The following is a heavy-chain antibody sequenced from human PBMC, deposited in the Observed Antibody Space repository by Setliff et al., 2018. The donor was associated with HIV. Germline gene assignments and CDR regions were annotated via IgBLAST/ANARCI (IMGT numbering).Heavy chain of an antibody. D-gene: IGHD6-19*01. J-gene: IGHJ6*03. V-gene: IGHV1-69*10. CDR1: GGTFSNYA. CDR3: AKGSFDSSGWAHYYYHYMDV. CDR2: IIPMLSIA. Sequence: GASVKVSCKASGGTFSNYAITWVRQAPGQGLELMGGIIPMLSIANYAQKFRGRVTLTADKSTSTAYMELSSLRSEDTAVYYCAKGSFDSSGWAHYYYHYMDVWGKGTTVTVSS.